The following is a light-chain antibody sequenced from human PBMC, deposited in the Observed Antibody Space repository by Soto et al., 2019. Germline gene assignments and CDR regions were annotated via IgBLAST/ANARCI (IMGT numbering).Light chain of an antibody. V-gene: IGKV1-5*01. CDR3: QQYKSYPWT. CDR1: RTISGW. CDR2: DAS. J-gene: IGKJ1*01. Sequence: DVQMTQSPSTLSAAVGDGVTITCRASRTISGWLAWYQQRPGKAPKLLISDASSLRSGVPSRFSGSGSGTEFTLTISSLLPDDFGSYYCQQYKSYPWTFGHGTKVEV.